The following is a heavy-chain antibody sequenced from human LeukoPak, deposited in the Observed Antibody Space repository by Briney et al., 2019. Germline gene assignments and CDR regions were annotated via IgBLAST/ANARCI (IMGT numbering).Heavy chain of an antibody. J-gene: IGHJ3*01. D-gene: IGHD3-22*01. CDR2: IRCNSRNI. CDR1: GFTFSSYR. Sequence: GGSLRLSCAASGFTFSSYRLNWVRQAPGKGLEWVSSIRCNSRNIYYADSVKGRFTISRDNAKNSLYLQMNTLSADDTAVYYCALEHHSRLYDSQDWYNFDVRGKAVIVTV. CDR3: ALEHHSRLYDSQDWYNFDV. V-gene: IGHV3-21*01.